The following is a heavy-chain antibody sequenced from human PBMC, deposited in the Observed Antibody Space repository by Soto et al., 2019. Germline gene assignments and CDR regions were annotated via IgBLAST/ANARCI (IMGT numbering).Heavy chain of an antibody. V-gene: IGHV3-23*01. CDR3: AKTGHIVLVPADKNWLDS. CDR2: ISGSGGST. J-gene: IGHJ5*01. D-gene: IGHD2-2*01. Sequence: GGSLRRYCVASGVTFSSYAVSWVRQAPGKGLEWVSAISGSGGSTYYADSVKGRFTISRDNSKNTVFLQVNSLRAEDTAIYYCAKTGHIVLVPADKNWLDSWGQGTLVTVSS. CDR1: GVTFSSYA.